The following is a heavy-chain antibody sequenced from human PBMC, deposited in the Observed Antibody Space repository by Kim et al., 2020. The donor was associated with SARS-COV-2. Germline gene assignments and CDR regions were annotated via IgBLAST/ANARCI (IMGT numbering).Heavy chain of an antibody. V-gene: IGHV3-48*02. Sequence: GGSLRLSCVASGFTFTSYTMNWVRQAPGKGLEWVSDISSSSSTIYYADSVKGRFTISRDNAKNSLYLQMSSLRDEDTGVYYCARRGDQPPDFWGQGTLVTVSS. D-gene: IGHD2-2*01. CDR1: GFTFTSYT. CDR3: ARRGDQPPDF. J-gene: IGHJ4*02. CDR2: ISSSSSTI.